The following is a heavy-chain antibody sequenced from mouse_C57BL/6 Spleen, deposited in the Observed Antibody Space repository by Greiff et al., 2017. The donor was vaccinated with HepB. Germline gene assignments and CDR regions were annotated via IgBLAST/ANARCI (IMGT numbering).Heavy chain of an antibody. J-gene: IGHJ2*01. CDR1: GYTFTSYW. V-gene: IGHV1-50*01. CDR3: ARWGRGDY. Sequence: VQLQQPGAELVKPGASVKLSCKASGYTFTSYWMQWVKQRPGQGLEWIGEIDPSDSYTNYNQKFKGKATLTVDTSSSTAYMQLSSLTSEDSAVYYCARWGRGDYWGQGTTLTVSS. CDR2: IDPSDSYT.